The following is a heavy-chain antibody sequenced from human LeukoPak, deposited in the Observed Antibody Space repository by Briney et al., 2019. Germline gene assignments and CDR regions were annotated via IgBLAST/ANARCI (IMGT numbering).Heavy chain of an antibody. Sequence: ETLSLTCAVYGGSFSGYYWSWIRQPPGKGLEWVSGISASGGTTYYADSVKGRFTISRDNSKNTLVLQLNSLRAEDTAVYYCARDRSSSDYWGQGTLVTVSS. J-gene: IGHJ4*02. CDR2: ISASGGTT. CDR3: ARDRSSSDY. D-gene: IGHD6-6*01. CDR1: GGSFSGYY. V-gene: IGHV3-23*01.